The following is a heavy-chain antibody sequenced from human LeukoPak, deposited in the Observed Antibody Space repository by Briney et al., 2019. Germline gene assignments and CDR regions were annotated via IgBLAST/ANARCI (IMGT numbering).Heavy chain of an antibody. CDR3: ARDGGIIVVVPAVDY. CDR2: ISAYNGNT. D-gene: IGHD2-2*01. Sequence: ASVKVSCKASGYTFTSYGISWVRQAPGQGLEWMGWISAYNGNTNYAQKLQGRATMTTDTSTSTAYMELRSLRSDDTAVYHCARDGGIIVVVPAVDYWGQGTLVTVSS. V-gene: IGHV1-18*04. CDR1: GYTFTSYG. J-gene: IGHJ4*02.